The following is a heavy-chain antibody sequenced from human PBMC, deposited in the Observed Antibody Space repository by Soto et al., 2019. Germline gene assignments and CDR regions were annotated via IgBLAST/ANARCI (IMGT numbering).Heavy chain of an antibody. Sequence: SETLSLTCTVSGGSISSYYWSWIRQPPGKGLEWIGYIYYSGSTNYNPSLKSRVTISVDTSKNQFSLKLSSVTAADTAVYYCAGARGNSPQYYYGMDVWGQGTKVTVYS. CDR3: AGARGNSPQYYYGMDV. CDR2: IYYSGST. CDR1: GGSISSYY. D-gene: IGHD2-21*02. J-gene: IGHJ6*02. V-gene: IGHV4-59*01.